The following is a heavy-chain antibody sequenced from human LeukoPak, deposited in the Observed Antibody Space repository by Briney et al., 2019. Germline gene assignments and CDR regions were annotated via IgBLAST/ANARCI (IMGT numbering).Heavy chain of an antibody. CDR1: GGSFSGYY. V-gene: IGHV4-34*01. CDR3: ARRKRSGCSSTSCLLNWFDP. Sequence: SETLSLTCAVYGGSFSGYYWSWIRQPPGKGLEWIGEINHSGSTNYNPALKSRVTISVDTSKNQFPLKLSSVTAADTDVYYCARRKRSGCSSTSCLLNWFDPWGQGTLVTVSS. D-gene: IGHD2-2*01. J-gene: IGHJ5*02. CDR2: INHSGST.